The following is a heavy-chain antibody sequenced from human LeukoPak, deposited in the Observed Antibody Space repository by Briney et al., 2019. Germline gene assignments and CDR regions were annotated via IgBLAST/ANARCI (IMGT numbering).Heavy chain of an antibody. CDR2: IYHSGST. CDR3: ARGGSSWYGLFDY. V-gene: IGHV4-4*02. D-gene: IGHD6-13*01. J-gene: IGHJ4*02. CDR1: GGSISSSNW. Sequence: PSGTLSLTCAVSGGSISSSNWWSWVRPPPGKGLEWIGEIYHSGSTNYNPSLKSRVTISVDTSKNQFSLKLSSVTAADTAVYYCARGGSSWYGLFDYWGQGTLVTVSS.